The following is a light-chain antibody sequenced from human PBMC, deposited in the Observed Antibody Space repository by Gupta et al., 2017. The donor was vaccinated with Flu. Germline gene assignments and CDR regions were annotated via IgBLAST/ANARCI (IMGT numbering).Light chain of an antibody. CDR1: SSDVGGYNY. J-gene: IGLJ3*02. CDR2: EVS. CDR3: SSFTGSNTWM. Sequence: TSSDVGGYNYVSWYQHHPGKAPKLMIYEVSNRPSGVSNRFSGSKSGNTASLTISGLQAEDEADYYCSSFTGSNTWMFGGGTHLTVL. V-gene: IGLV2-14*01.